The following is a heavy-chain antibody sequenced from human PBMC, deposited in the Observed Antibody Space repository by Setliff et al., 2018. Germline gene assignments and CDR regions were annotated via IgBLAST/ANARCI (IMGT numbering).Heavy chain of an antibody. CDR2: FDPEDGET. Sequence: GASVKVSCKVSGYTLTELSRHWVRQAPGKGLEWMGGFDPEDGETIYTQKFQGRVTITADKSTSTAYMELSSLRSEDTAVYYCAKHGAYNDFLTGYNFYYDMDVWGQGTTVTVSS. D-gene: IGHD3-9*01. CDR1: GYTLTELS. V-gene: IGHV1-24*01. CDR3: AKHGAYNDFLTGYNFYYDMDV. J-gene: IGHJ6*02.